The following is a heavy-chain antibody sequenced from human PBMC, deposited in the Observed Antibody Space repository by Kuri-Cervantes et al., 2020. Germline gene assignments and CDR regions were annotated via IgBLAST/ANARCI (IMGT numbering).Heavy chain of an antibody. CDR1: GGSFSGYY. V-gene: IGHV4-34*01. CDR2: INHSGST. D-gene: IGHD1-14*01. J-gene: IGHJ3*02. Sequence: SETLSLTCAVYGGSFSGYYWSWIRQPPGKGLEWIGEINHSGSTNYNPSLKSRVTISVDTSKNQFSLKLSSVTAADTAVYYCASPRNPWELGAFDIWGQGTMVTVSS. CDR3: ASPRNPWELGAFDI.